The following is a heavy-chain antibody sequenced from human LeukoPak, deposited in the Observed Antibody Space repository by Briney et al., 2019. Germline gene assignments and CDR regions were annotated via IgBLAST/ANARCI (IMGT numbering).Heavy chain of an antibody. CDR2: IGGSGAAT. CDR1: GFTFSSYA. V-gene: IGHV3-23*01. D-gene: IGHD3-10*01. Sequence: GGSLRLSCAVSGFTFSSYAMSWVRQAPGKGLEWVSAIGGSGAATHYADSVKGRFTVARDNSKNTLYLQMNSLRAEDTAVYYCSKDRGGTLGDYFDFWGQGTLVTVSS. J-gene: IGHJ4*02. CDR3: SKDRGGTLGDYFDF.